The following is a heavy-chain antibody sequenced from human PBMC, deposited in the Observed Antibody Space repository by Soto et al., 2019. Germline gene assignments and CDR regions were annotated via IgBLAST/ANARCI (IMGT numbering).Heavy chain of an antibody. V-gene: IGHV4-59*01. Sequence: PSKTLSLNCIVSGGSISGCYWSWIRQPPGKGLEWIGNVYYSGGAKYNPSVKRRVSISVDTSKNQFSLNLSSVTAADTAVYYCTRDGDGRMTTNPYYYYGMDVWGPGFTVPVSS. CDR3: TRDGDGRMTTNPYYYYGMDV. CDR1: GGSISGCY. D-gene: IGHD2-21*02. CDR2: VYYSGGA. J-gene: IGHJ6*02.